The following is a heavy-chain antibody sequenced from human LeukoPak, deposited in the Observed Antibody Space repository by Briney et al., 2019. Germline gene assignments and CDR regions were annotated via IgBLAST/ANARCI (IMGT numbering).Heavy chain of an antibody. CDR2: IYYSGST. D-gene: IGHD2-2*01. J-gene: IGHJ5*02. V-gene: IGHV4-39*01. CDR3: ARHPYQPLWLSWFDP. CDR1: GGSRSSSRYY. Sequence: PSETLSLTCTVSGGSRSSSRYYWGWIRQPPGKGLEWIRRIYYSGSTYYNPSLKSRVTISVDTSKNQFSLKLSSVTAADTAVYYCARHPYQPLWLSWFDPWGQGTLVTVSS.